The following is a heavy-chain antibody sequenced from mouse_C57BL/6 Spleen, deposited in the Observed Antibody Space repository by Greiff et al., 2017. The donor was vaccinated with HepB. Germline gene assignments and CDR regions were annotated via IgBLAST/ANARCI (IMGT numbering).Heavy chain of an antibody. CDR3: ARFITTVVDLYYFDY. CDR2: IYPGSGRT. J-gene: IGHJ2*01. CDR1: GYTFTSYW. V-gene: IGHV1-55*01. Sequence: VKLQQSGAELVKPGASVKMSCKASGYTFTSYWITWVKQRPGQGLEWIGDIYPGSGRTNYNEKFKSKATLTVDTSSSTAYMQLSSLTSEDSAVYYCARFITTVVDLYYFDYWGQGTTLTVSS. D-gene: IGHD1-1*01.